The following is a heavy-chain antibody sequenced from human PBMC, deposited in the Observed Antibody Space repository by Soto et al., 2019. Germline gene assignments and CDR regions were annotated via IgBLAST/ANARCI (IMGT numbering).Heavy chain of an antibody. J-gene: IGHJ4*02. D-gene: IGHD3-9*01. V-gene: IGHV4-31*03. CDR2: IYYSGST. Sequence: SETLSLTCTVSGGSISSGGYYWSWIRQHPGKGLEWIGYIYYSGSTYYNPSLKSRVTISVDTSKNQFSLKLSSVTAADTAVYYCASAKYYDILTGPSYYFDYWGQGTLVTGSS. CDR1: GGSISSGGYY. CDR3: ASAKYYDILTGPSYYFDY.